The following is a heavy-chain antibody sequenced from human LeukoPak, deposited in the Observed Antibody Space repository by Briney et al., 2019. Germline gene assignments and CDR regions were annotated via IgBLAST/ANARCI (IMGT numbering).Heavy chain of an antibody. V-gene: IGHV1-69*13. J-gene: IGHJ4*02. CDR3: ARTYYDSSGYYYALDY. Sequence: GASVKVSCKASGGTFSSYAISWVRQAPGQGLEWMGGIIPIFGTANYAQKFQGRVTITADESTSTAYVELSSLRSEDTAVYYCARTYYDSSGYYYALDYWGQGTLVTVSS. D-gene: IGHD3-22*01. CDR2: IIPIFGTA. CDR1: GGTFSSYA.